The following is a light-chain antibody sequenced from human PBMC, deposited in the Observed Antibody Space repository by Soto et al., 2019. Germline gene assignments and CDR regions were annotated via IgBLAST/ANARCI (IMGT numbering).Light chain of an antibody. V-gene: IGKV1-27*01. CDR2: AAS. Sequence: DIRMTQSPSSLSASVGDRVTITCRASQGISNYLVWYQQRPGKVPKLLIYAASTLQSGVPSRFSGSGSGTDFTLTISSLQPEDVATYYCQKYNSAPWTFGQATKVEIK. J-gene: IGKJ1*01. CDR1: QGISNY. CDR3: QKYNSAPWT.